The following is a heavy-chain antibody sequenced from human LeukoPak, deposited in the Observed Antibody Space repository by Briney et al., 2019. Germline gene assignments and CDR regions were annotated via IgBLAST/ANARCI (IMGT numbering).Heavy chain of an antibody. D-gene: IGHD6-6*01. CDR2: ISAYNGNT. J-gene: IGHJ4*02. CDR1: GYTFTSYG. Sequence: RASVKVSCKASGYTFTSYGISWVRQAPGRGLEWMGWISAYNGNTNYAQKLQGRVTMTTDTSTSTAYMELRSLRSDDTAVYYCASAARLDYFDYWGQGTLVTVSS. V-gene: IGHV1-18*01. CDR3: ASAARLDYFDY.